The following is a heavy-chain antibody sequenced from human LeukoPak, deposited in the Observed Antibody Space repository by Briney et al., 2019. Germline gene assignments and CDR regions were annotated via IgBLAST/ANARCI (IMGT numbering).Heavy chain of an antibody. Sequence: GESLKISCKASGYSFTTYWIGWVRQLPGEGLEWMGVIFPDDSDTRYSPSFQGQVTISADKSITTAYLQWTSLKASATAMYYCARQRGGSGSINWLDPWGQGTLVTVSS. J-gene: IGHJ5*02. D-gene: IGHD3-10*01. CDR1: GYSFTTYW. CDR2: IFPDDSDT. V-gene: IGHV5-51*01. CDR3: ARQRGGSGSINWLDP.